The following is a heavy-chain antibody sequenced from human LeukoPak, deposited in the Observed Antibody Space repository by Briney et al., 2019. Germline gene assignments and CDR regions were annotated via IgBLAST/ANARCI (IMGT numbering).Heavy chain of an antibody. J-gene: IGHJ4*02. Sequence: GGSLRLSCAASGFTFSSYRMNWVRQAPGKGLEWVSSISNSSSDIYYADSVKGRFTISRDNAKNSLYLQMNSLRAEDTAVYYFAKGSDGDSIFDYWGQGTLVTVSS. CDR3: AKGSDGDSIFDY. CDR1: GFTFSSYR. D-gene: IGHD4-17*01. V-gene: IGHV3-21*04. CDR2: ISNSSSDI.